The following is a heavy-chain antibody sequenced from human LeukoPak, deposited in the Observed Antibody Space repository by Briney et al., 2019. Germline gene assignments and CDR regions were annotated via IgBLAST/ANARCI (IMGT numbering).Heavy chain of an antibody. CDR2: IIPIDDST. J-gene: IGHJ6*02. CDR1: GGTFSNHA. CDR3: ARHSGHSSWYFGLDV. D-gene: IGHD6-13*01. V-gene: IGHV1-69*13. Sequence: SVKVSCKASGGTFSNHAFSWVRQAPGQGLEWMGGIIPIDDSTNYVQKFQDRVMITADEATNIIYMELGSLKSEDTAEYYCARHSGHSSWYFGLDVWGQGTTVIVSS.